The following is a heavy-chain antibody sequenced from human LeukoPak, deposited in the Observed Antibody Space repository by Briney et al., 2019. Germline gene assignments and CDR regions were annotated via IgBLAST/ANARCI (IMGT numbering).Heavy chain of an antibody. V-gene: IGHV1-24*01. CDR1: GYTLTELS. CDR2: FDPEDGET. Sequence: ASVKVSCKVSGYTLTELSMPWVRQAPGKGLEWMGGFDPEDGETTYAQKFQGRVTMTEDTSTDTAYMELSSPRSEDTAVYYCATAPPHYYDSSGYGYWGQGTLVTVSS. D-gene: IGHD3-22*01. CDR3: ATAPPHYYDSSGYGY. J-gene: IGHJ4*02.